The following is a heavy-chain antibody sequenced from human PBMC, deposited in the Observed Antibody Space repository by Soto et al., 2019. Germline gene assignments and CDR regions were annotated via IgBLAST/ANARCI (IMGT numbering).Heavy chain of an antibody. CDR3: ARLSSIDSIGYYLDY. J-gene: IGHJ4*02. CDR2: IYYSGST. CDR1: GGSISSGGYY. Sequence: QVQLQESGPGLVKPSQTLSLTCTVSGGSISSGGYYWSWIRQHPGKGLEWIGYIYYSGSTHYSSSLKSRVTMSIDTSKNQFPLKLTSVTAADTAVYYCARLSSIDSIGYYLDYWGQGTLVTVSS. V-gene: IGHV4-31*03. D-gene: IGHD3-22*01.